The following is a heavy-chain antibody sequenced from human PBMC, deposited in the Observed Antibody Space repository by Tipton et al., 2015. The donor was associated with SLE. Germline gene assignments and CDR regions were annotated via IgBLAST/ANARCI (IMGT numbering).Heavy chain of an antibody. Sequence: SLRLSCAVSGFIFNNYWMSWVRQGPGKGLEWVAQINQDGSEKYYADSVKGRFTISRDNAKSSLFLQMNSLRAEDTAVYYCAREEAKTAFGVWGQGTLVTVSA. J-gene: IGHJ4*02. V-gene: IGHV3-7*01. CDR2: INQDGSEK. CDR1: GFIFNNYW. CDR3: AREEAKTAFGV. D-gene: IGHD2-21*02.